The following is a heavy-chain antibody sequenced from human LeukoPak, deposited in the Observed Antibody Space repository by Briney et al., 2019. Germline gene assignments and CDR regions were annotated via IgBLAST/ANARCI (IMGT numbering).Heavy chain of an antibody. CDR3: VRAAYCGGDCYLFDY. Sequence: SETLSLTCTVSSDSIYSSNYYWGWIRQPPGKGLEWIGSIYYSGSTYYNSSLKSRVTISVDTSKNQFSLKLGSLTAADTAVYYCVRAAYCGGDCYLFDYWGQGTLVTVFS. J-gene: IGHJ4*02. D-gene: IGHD2-21*02. CDR2: IYYSGST. V-gene: IGHV4-39*01. CDR1: SDSIYSSNYY.